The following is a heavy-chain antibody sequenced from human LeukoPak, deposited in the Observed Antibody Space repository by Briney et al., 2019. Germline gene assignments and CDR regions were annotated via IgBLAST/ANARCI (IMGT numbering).Heavy chain of an antibody. V-gene: IGHV3-30*18. J-gene: IGHJ4*02. D-gene: IGHD5-12*01. Sequence: GGSLRLSCAASGFTFSSYGMHWVRQAPGKGLEWVAVISYDGSNKYYADSVKGRFTISRDNSKNTLYLQMNSLRAEDTAVYYCAKDRDSGYDSFDYWGQGTLVTVSS. CDR1: GFTFSSYG. CDR3: AKDRDSGYDSFDY. CDR2: ISYDGSNK.